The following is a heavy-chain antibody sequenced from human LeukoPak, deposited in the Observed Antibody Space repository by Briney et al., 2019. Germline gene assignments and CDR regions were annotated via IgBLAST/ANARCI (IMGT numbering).Heavy chain of an antibody. CDR2: IYYSGST. Sequence: SETLSLTCTVSGGSISSYYWSWIRQPPGKGLEWIGYIYYSGSTNYNPSLKSRVTISVDTSKNQFSLKLSSVTAADTAVYYCARRDYYSDAFDIWGQGTMVTVSS. J-gene: IGHJ3*02. V-gene: IGHV4-59*08. CDR1: GGSISSYY. CDR3: ARRDYYSDAFDI. D-gene: IGHD3-22*01.